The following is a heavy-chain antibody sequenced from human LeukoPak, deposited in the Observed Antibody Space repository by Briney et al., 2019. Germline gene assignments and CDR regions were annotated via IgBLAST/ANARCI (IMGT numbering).Heavy chain of an antibody. D-gene: IGHD4-23*01. CDR2: INPNSGGT. V-gene: IGHV1-2*02. CDR3: ARPDYGGNSFAFDI. J-gene: IGHJ3*02. Sequence: GASVKVSCKAFGYKLTDNWIHWVRQAPGQGLEWMGWINPNSGGTNYAQKFQGRVTMTRDTSISTAYMELSRLRSDDTAVYYCARPDYGGNSFAFDIWGQGTMVTVSS. CDR1: GYKLTDNW.